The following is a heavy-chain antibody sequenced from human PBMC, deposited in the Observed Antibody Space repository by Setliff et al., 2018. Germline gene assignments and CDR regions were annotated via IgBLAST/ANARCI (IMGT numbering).Heavy chain of an antibody. CDR3: VRDGEKMAYDGFAV. CDR1: GFSFSRHW. V-gene: IGHV3-48*04. Sequence: PGGSLRLSCVVSGFSFSRHWMSWVRQAPGKGLEWVSYIGNDGATTSYADSVKGRFTSSKDNAKNSLYLQMNSLSPDDTAIYYCVRDGEKMAYDGFAVWGQGTKVTVSS. CDR2: IGNDGATT. J-gene: IGHJ3*01.